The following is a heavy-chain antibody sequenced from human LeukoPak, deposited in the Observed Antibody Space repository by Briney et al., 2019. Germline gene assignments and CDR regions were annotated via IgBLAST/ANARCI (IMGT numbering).Heavy chain of an antibody. CDR3: ARLQLRYWYFDP. V-gene: IGHV4-30-4*08. J-gene: IGHJ2*01. Sequence: LRLSCAASGFTFSSYSMNWVRQAPGKGLEWIGYIYYRGTTYYNPSLRSRVTISVDTSKNQFSLKLSSVTAADTAVYSCARLQLRYWYFDPWGRGTLVTVSS. D-gene: IGHD5-24*01. CDR1: GFTFSSYS. CDR2: IYYRGTT.